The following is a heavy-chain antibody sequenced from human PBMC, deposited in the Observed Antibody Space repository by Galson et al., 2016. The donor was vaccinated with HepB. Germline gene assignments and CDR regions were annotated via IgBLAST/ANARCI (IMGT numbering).Heavy chain of an antibody. V-gene: IGHV1-18*01. CDR3: ARSSFGVSNP. CDR2: MSASNGNT. CDR1: GYPYISSG. J-gene: IGHJ5*02. D-gene: IGHD3-3*01. Sequence: SVKVSCKASGYPYISSGINWVRQAPGQGLEWMGWMSASNGNTDYAQKFHGRVTMTTDTSTNTAYMELRSLRSDDTAMYYCARSSFGVSNPWGQGTLVTVSS.